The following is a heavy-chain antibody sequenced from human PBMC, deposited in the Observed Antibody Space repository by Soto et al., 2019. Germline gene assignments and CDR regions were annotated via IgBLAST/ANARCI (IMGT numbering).Heavy chain of an antibody. Sequence: AAVKVSCKPYGYTFNGYYRHWLRQAPGQVLDWLGGINPKIGGTKYAQNFQGLVTMSRDTSISQAYLDRRRLRSDDQAVVSIVTSLSPIDYNYSDRGNYYDSFDPWGQGTMVTVSS. CDR1: GYTFNGYY. J-gene: IGHJ3*01. V-gene: IGHV1-2*02. CDR2: INPKIGGT. CDR3: VTSLSPIDYNYSDRGNYYDSFDP. D-gene: IGHD3-3*01.